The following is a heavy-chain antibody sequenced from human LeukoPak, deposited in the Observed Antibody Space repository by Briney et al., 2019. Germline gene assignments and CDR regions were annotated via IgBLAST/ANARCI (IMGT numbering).Heavy chain of an antibody. CDR1: GFTVSSFG. CDR2: ISYDGSNK. D-gene: IGHD6-19*01. J-gene: IGHJ4*02. V-gene: IGHV3-30*18. CDR3: AKDRAQWLVGLFDY. Sequence: GGSLILSCAASGFTVSSFGMHWVRQAPGKGLEWVAFISYDGSNKYHADSVKGRFTISRDNSKNTLYLQMNSLRAEDTAVYYCAKDRAQWLVGLFDYWGQGTLVTVSS.